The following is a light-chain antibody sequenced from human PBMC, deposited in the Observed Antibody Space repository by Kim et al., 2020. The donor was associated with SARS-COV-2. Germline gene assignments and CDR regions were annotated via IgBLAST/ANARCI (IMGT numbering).Light chain of an antibody. V-gene: IGKV3-11*01. Sequence: SLSPGERATLSCRASQSVSKSLGWYQQKTGQGPRLLIYDASNRATGIPARFSGSGSGTDFTLTISSLEPEDFAVYYCQQRSKWPLTFGGGTKVEI. J-gene: IGKJ4*01. CDR1: QSVSKS. CDR2: DAS. CDR3: QQRSKWPLT.